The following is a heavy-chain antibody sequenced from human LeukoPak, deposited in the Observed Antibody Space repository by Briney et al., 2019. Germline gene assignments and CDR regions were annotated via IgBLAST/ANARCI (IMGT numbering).Heavy chain of an antibody. J-gene: IGHJ6*03. Sequence: PSETLSLTCTVSGGSISSSSYYWGWIRQPPGKGLEWIGSIYYSGSTYYNPSLKSRVTISVDTSKNQFSLKLSSVTAADTAVYYCAREGMYYYGSGSYYPNYYMDVWGKGTTVTISS. CDR1: GGSISSSSYY. D-gene: IGHD3-10*01. CDR3: AREGMYYYGSGSYYPNYYMDV. V-gene: IGHV4-39*07. CDR2: IYYSGST.